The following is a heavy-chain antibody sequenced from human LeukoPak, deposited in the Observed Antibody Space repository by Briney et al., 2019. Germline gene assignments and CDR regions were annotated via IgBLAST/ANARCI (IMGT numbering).Heavy chain of an antibody. Sequence: ASXXVSCKASGYTFTGYYMHWVRQAPGQGLEWMGWINPNSGGTNYAQKFQGRVTMTRDKSISTAYMELSRLRSDDTAVYYCARPNIAVAGGDFDYWGQGTLVTVSP. V-gene: IGHV1-2*02. CDR1: GYTFTGYY. J-gene: IGHJ4*02. D-gene: IGHD6-19*01. CDR3: ARPNIAVAGGDFDY. CDR2: INPNSGGT.